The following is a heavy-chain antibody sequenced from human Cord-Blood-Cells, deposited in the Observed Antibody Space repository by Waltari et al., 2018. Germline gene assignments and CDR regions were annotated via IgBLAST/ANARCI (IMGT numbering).Heavy chain of an antibody. CDR3: AILGGEGYYYYGMDV. V-gene: IGHV4-34*01. D-gene: IGHD3-16*01. Sequence: QVQLQQWGAGLLKPSETLSLTCAVYGGSFSGYYWSWLRQPPGKGLEWIGEINHSGSTNYNPSLKSRVTISVDTSKNQFSLKLSSVTAADTAVYYCAILGGEGYYYYGMDVWGQGTTVTVSS. CDR1: GGSFSGYY. CDR2: INHSGST. J-gene: IGHJ6*02.